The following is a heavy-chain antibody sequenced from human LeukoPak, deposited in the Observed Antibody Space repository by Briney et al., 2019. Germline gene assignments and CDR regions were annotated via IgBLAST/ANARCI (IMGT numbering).Heavy chain of an antibody. Sequence: SETLSLTCTVSGGSTSSGNYYWGWIRQPPGKGLEWIGGISSSGNTYYNPSLKSRITISIDTSKNHFSLKLSSVTAADSAVYYCARLGAGPTYYDFWSGYSSFYFDYWGQGTLVTVSS. D-gene: IGHD3-3*01. CDR1: GGSTSSGNYY. CDR2: ISSSGNT. V-gene: IGHV4-39*02. J-gene: IGHJ4*02. CDR3: ARLGAGPTYYDFWSGYSSFYFDY.